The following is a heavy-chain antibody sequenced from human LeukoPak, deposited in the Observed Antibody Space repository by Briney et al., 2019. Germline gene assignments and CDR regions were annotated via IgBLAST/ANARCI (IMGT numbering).Heavy chain of an antibody. D-gene: IGHD3-10*01. CDR3: GRQRSQGYGEMPIDY. Sequence: GSLSLSCAASGFTFDDYGMRWARHAPGQGREWIGYIRFSGSNNFHTSLESRFPQSDNQSKKQFSLKRTPVTAADPAGYYGGRQRSQGYGEMPIDYWGQGTLVTVSS. J-gene: IGHJ4*02. V-gene: IGHV4-59*08. CDR2: IRFSGSN. CDR1: GFTFDDYG.